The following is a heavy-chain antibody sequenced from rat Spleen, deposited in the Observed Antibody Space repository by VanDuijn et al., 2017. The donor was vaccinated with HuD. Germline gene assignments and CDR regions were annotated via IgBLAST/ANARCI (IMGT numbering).Heavy chain of an antibody. V-gene: IGHV5-29*01. J-gene: IGHJ3*01. CDR3: ARPTEGIAWFVY. Sequence: EVQLVESGGGLAQPGRSLKFSCAASGFTYSNYGMAWVRQAPTKGLEWVATISYDGGRNFYRDSVKGRFTISRDNAKNSLYLQMDSLRSADTATYYCARPTEGIAWFVYWGQGTLVTVSS. CDR1: GFTYSNYG. D-gene: IGHD1-11*01. CDR2: ISYDGGRN.